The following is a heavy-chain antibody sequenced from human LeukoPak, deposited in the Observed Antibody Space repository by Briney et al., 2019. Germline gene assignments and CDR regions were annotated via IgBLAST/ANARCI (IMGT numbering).Heavy chain of an antibody. CDR3: AGGAVAGTFVDY. V-gene: IGHV1-69*04. Sequence: ASVEVSCKASGGTFSSYAISWVRQAPGQGLEWMGRIIPILGIANYAQKFQGRVTITADKSTSTAYMELSSLRSEDTAVYYCAGGAVAGTFVDYWGQGTLVTVSS. D-gene: IGHD6-19*01. J-gene: IGHJ4*02. CDR2: IIPILGIA. CDR1: GGTFSSYA.